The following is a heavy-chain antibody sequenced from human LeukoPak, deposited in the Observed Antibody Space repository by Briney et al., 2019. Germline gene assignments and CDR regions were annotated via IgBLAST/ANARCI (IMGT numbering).Heavy chain of an antibody. Sequence: GGSLRLSCAASGFTFDDYGMSWVRQAPGKGLEWVSGINWNGGSTGYADSVKGRFTISRDNAKNSLYLQMNSLRAEDTALYYCARDGYSSGYHTDAFGIWGQGTMVTVSS. CDR1: GFTFDDYG. D-gene: IGHD3-22*01. CDR3: ARDGYSSGYHTDAFGI. V-gene: IGHV3-20*04. CDR2: INWNGGST. J-gene: IGHJ3*02.